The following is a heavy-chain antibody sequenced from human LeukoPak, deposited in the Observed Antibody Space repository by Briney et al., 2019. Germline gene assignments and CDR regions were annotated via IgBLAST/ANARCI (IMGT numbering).Heavy chain of an antibody. Sequence: SVKVSCKASGGTFSSYGISWVRQAPGQGPEWMGWIIPIFGTANYAQKFQGRVTITTDESTSTAYMELSSLRSEDTAVYYCARGHHSSSWHSWGQGTLVTVSS. V-gene: IGHV1-69*05. CDR1: GGTFSSYG. CDR3: ARGHHSSSWHS. J-gene: IGHJ4*02. D-gene: IGHD6-13*01. CDR2: IIPIFGTA.